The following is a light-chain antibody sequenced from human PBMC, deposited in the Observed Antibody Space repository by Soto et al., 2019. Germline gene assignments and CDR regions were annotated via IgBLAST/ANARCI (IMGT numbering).Light chain of an antibody. Sequence: QSALTQPASVSGSPGQSITISCTGTSSDVGGYNYVSWYQHHPGKAPKLLIYAVSNRPSGVSHRFSGSKSGNTASLTISGLQAEDEADYYCSSYTSSSILVFGGGTKLTVL. CDR2: AVS. V-gene: IGLV2-14*03. CDR1: SSDVGGYNY. J-gene: IGLJ2*01. CDR3: SSYTSSSILV.